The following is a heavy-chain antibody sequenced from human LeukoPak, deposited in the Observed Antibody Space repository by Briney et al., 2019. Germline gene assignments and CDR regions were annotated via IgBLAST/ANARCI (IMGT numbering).Heavy chain of an antibody. Sequence: ASVKVSCKASGYTFTSYGISWVRQAPGRGLEWVGWISAYNGNTNYAQKLQGRVTMTTDTSTSTAYMELRSLRSDDTAVYYCARGSSYYYDSSGYYQNFDYWGQGTLVTVSS. D-gene: IGHD3-22*01. CDR1: GYTFTSYG. CDR3: ARGSSYYYDSSGYYQNFDY. CDR2: ISAYNGNT. J-gene: IGHJ4*02. V-gene: IGHV1-18*01.